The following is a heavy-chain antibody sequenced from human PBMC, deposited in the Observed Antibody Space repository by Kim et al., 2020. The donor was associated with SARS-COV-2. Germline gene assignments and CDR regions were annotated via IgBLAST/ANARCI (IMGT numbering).Heavy chain of an antibody. CDR3: AASHCSSTSCYRYHGMDV. D-gene: IGHD2-2*02. V-gene: IGHV3-23*01. Sequence: KGRFTISRDNSKNTLYLQMNSLRAEDTAVYYCAASHCSSTSCYRYHGMDVWGQGTTVTVSS. J-gene: IGHJ6*02.